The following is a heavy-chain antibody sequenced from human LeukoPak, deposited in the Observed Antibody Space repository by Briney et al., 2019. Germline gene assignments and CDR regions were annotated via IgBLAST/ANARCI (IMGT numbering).Heavy chain of an antibody. V-gene: IGHV3-23*01. Sequence: PGGSLRLSCVASRFQFSSYAMSWVRQAPGKGLEWVSVISGSGGSTYYADSVKGRFTISRDNSKNTLYLQMNNLRADDTAMYYCARGRQCDYWGQGTLVTVSS. CDR2: ISGSGGST. D-gene: IGHD4-11*01. J-gene: IGHJ4*02. CDR1: RFQFSSYA. CDR3: ARGRQCDY.